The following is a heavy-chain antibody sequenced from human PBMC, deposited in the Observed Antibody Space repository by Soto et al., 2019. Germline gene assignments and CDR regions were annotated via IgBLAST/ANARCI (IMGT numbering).Heavy chain of an antibody. D-gene: IGHD1-7*01. J-gene: IGHJ6*02. V-gene: IGHV1-69*12. CDR2: IIPIFGTA. CDR1: GGTFSSYA. CDR3: ARDRRYNWNSDYYYYGMDV. Sequence: QVQLVQSGAEVTKPGSSVKVSCKASGGTFSSYAISWVRQAPGQGLEWMGGIIPIFGTANYAQKFQGRVTITADESTSTGYMELSSLRSEDTAVYYCARDRRYNWNSDYYYYGMDVWGQGTTVTVSS.